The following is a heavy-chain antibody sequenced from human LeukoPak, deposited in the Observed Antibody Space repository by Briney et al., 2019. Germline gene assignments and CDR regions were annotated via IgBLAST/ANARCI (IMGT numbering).Heavy chain of an antibody. CDR1: GYTFTGYY. CDR3: ARDEDTAMGPSHYYYYMDV. V-gene: IGHV1-2*02. Sequence: ASVKVSCKASGYTFTGYYMHWVRQAPGQGLEWMGWINPNSGGTNYAQKFQGRVTMTRDTSISTAYMELSRLRSDDTAVYYCARDEDTAMGPSHYYYYMDVWGKGTTVTVSS. CDR2: INPNSGGT. D-gene: IGHD5-18*01. J-gene: IGHJ6*03.